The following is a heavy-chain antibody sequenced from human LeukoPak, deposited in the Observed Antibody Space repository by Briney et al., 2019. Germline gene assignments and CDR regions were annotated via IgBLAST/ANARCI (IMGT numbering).Heavy chain of an antibody. Sequence: GGSLRLSCAASGFTFSSYEMNWVRQAPGKGLEWVSYISSSGSTIYYADSVKGRFTISRDNAKNSLYLQMNSLRAEDTAVYYCARWGSTYYYYGMDVWGQGTTDTVSS. CDR1: GFTFSSYE. CDR3: ARWGSTYYYYGMDV. D-gene: IGHD7-27*01. J-gene: IGHJ6*02. V-gene: IGHV3-48*03. CDR2: ISSSGSTI.